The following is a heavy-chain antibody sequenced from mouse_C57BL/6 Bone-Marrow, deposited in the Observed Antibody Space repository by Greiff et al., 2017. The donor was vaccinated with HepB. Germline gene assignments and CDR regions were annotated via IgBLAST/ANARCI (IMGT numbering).Heavy chain of an antibody. CDR2: IWSGGST. CDR3: ARGGYYGSSYLYYAMDY. J-gene: IGHJ4*01. CDR1: GFSLTSYG. V-gene: IGHV2-2*01. D-gene: IGHD1-1*01. Sequence: QVQLKESGPGLVQPSQSLSITCTVSGFSLTSYGVHWVRQSPGKGLEWLGVIWSGGSTDYNAAFISRLSISKDNSKSQVFFKMNSLQADDTAIYYCARGGYYGSSYLYYAMDYWGQGTSVTVSS.